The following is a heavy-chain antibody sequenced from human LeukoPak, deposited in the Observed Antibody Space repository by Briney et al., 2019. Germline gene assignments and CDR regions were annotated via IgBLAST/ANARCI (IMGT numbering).Heavy chain of an antibody. D-gene: IGHD3-22*01. CDR3: ARSKAYYDSSGYANDC. J-gene: IGHJ4*02. CDR2: IYSSGST. Sequence: SETLSLTCTVSGGSISSYYWSWIRQPAGQGLEWIGRIYSSGSTNYDPSLKSRVTMSVDTSKNQFSLKLSSVTAADTAVYYCARSKAYYDSSGYANDCWGQGTLVTVSS. V-gene: IGHV4-4*07. CDR1: GGSISSYY.